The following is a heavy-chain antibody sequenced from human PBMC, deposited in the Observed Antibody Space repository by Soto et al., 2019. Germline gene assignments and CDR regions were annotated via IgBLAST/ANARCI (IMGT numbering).Heavy chain of an antibody. CDR1: GYRLDAAW. Sequence: PGESLKISCKGVGYRLDAAWIGWVRQMPGKGLEWMGIIKPGGSDLRYSPSFRGQVTISADAAVNTAYLQWDSLKASDTAMYYCAREGGGFEVVTAGLDYWGQGTQVTVSS. D-gene: IGHD2-21*02. V-gene: IGHV5-51*01. CDR2: IKPGGSDL. J-gene: IGHJ4*02. CDR3: AREGGGFEVVTAGLDY.